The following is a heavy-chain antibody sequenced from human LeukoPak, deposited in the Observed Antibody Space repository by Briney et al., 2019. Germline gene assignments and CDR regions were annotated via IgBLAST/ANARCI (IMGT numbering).Heavy chain of an antibody. Sequence: GGSLRLSCAASGFTFSSYGMHWVRQAPGKGLEWVAVISYDGSNKYYADSVKGRFTISRDNSKNTLYLQMNSLRAEDTAVYYCAKGGEVYSSGWYFDYWGQGTLVTVSS. CDR3: AKGGEVYSSGWYFDY. D-gene: IGHD6-19*01. V-gene: IGHV3-30*18. CDR1: GFTFSSYG. CDR2: ISYDGSNK. J-gene: IGHJ4*02.